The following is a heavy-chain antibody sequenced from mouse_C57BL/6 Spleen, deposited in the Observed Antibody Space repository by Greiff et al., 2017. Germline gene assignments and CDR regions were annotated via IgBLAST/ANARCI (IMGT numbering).Heavy chain of an antibody. Sequence: EVKVVESGEGLVKPGGSLNLPCAASGFTFSSYAMSWVRQTPEKRLEWVAYISSGGDYISYADTVMGRFTISSDNTRNTLYLIMSSLKSEETAMYYCRREDDGYYGGFAYWGQGTLVTVSA. V-gene: IGHV5-9-1*02. CDR3: RREDDGYYGGFAY. CDR1: GFTFSSYA. D-gene: IGHD2-3*01. J-gene: IGHJ3*01. CDR2: ISSGGDYI.